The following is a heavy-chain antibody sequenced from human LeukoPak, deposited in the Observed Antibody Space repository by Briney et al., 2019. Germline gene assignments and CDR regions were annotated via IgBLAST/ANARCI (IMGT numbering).Heavy chain of an antibody. CDR1: GFTFSSYA. J-gene: IGHJ6*02. CDR2: VSTTGGST. CDR3: AKDVRVGGGGMDV. V-gene: IGHV3-23*01. D-gene: IGHD1-26*01. Sequence: PGGSLRLSCAASGFTFSSYAMSWVRQAPGKGLEWISTVSTTGGSTSYADSVQGRFTISRDNSKNTLYLQMNSLRTEDTAVYYCAKDVRVGGGGMDVWGQGTPVTVSS.